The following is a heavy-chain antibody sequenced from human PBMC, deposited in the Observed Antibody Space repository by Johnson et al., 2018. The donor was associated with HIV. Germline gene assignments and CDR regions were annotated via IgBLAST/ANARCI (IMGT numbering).Heavy chain of an antibody. D-gene: IGHD5-18*01. CDR2: IGTAGDT. CDR3: AKDSERGYSYGWCGFDI. V-gene: IGHV3-13*01. Sequence: VQLVESGGVVVQPGGSLRLSCAASGFTFSSYDMHWVRQATGKGLEWVSAIGTAGDTYYPGSVKGRFTISRENAKNSLYLQMNSLRAGDTAVYYCAKDSERGYSYGWCGFDIWGQGTMVTVSS. J-gene: IGHJ3*02. CDR1: GFTFSSYD.